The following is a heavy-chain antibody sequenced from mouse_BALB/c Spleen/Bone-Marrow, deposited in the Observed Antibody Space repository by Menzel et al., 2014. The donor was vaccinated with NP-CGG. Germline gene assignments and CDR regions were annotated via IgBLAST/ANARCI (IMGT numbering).Heavy chain of an antibody. V-gene: IGHV5-4*02. CDR3: ARDALYRYDGGYAMDY. J-gene: IGHJ4*01. D-gene: IGHD2-14*01. CDR2: ISDGGSYT. Sequence: EVHLVESGGGLVKPGGSLKPSCAASGFTFSDYYMYWVRQTPEKRLEWVATISDGGSYTYYPDSVKGRFTISRDNAKNNLYLQMSSLKSEDTAMYYCARDALYRYDGGYAMDYWGQGTSVTVSS. CDR1: GFTFSDYY.